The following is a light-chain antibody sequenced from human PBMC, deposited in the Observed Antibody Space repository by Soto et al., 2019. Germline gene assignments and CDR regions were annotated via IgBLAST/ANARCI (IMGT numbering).Light chain of an antibody. CDR3: QQYNSYPWT. CDR2: SAS. V-gene: IGKV1-39*01. J-gene: IGKJ1*01. Sequence: IWMTQSPSLLSASTGDRVTITCRASQSISSSFLNWYQQKPGKAPKLLIFSASSLQSGVPSRFSGSGSGTDFTLTISSLQPEDFATYYCQQYNSYPWTFGQGTKVDIK. CDR1: QSISSSF.